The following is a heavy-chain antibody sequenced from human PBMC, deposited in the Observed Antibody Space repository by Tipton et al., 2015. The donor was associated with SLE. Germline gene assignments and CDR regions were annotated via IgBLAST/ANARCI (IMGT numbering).Heavy chain of an antibody. V-gene: IGHV4-61*02. Sequence: TLSLTCTVSGGSISSGSYYWSWIRQPAGKGLEWIGRIYTSGSTNYNPSLKSRVTISVDTSKNQFSLKLSSVTAADTAVYYCARGEVYYDFWSGEGGYYYYMDVWGKGTTVTVSS. CDR1: GGSISSGSYY. D-gene: IGHD3-3*01. J-gene: IGHJ6*03. CDR3: ARGEVYYDFWSGEGGYYYYMDV. CDR2: IYTSGST.